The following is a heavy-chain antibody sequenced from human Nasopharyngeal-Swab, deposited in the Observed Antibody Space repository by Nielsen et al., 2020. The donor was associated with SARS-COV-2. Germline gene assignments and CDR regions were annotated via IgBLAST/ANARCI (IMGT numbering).Heavy chain of an antibody. CDR1: GFTVSSNY. J-gene: IGHJ2*01. V-gene: IGHV3-53*01. CDR2: IYSGGST. CDR3: ARRRRILWFGELLSIGYFDL. Sequence: GESLKISCAASGFTVSSNYMSWVRQAPGKGLEWVSVIYSGGSTYYADSVKGRFTISRDNSKNTLYLQMNSLRAEDTAVYYCARRRRILWFGELLSIGYFDLWGRGTLVTVSS. D-gene: IGHD3-10*01.